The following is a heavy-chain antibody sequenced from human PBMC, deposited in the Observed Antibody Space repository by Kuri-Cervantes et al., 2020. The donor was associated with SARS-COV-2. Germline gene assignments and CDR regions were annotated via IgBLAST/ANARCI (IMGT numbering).Heavy chain of an antibody. J-gene: IGHJ4*02. D-gene: IGHD6-13*01. CDR3: TRPLFYSSSPYYFDY. V-gene: IGHV3-15*01. CDR1: GFTFSNAW. Sequence: GESLKISCAASGFTFSNAWMSWVRQAPGKGLEWVGRIKSKTDGGTTDYAAPVKGRFTISRDDSKNTLYLQMNSLKTEDTAVYYCTRPLFYSSSPYYFDYWGQGTLVTVSS. CDR2: IKSKTDGGTT.